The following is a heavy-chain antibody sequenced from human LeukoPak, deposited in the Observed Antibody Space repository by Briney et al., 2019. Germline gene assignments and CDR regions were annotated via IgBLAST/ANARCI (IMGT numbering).Heavy chain of an antibody. CDR1: GFTFSSYG. D-gene: IGHD3-22*01. CDR2: IRYDGSNK. J-gene: IGHJ4*02. Sequence: GGSLRLSCAASGFTFSSYGIHWVRQAPGKGLEWVAFIRYDGSNKYYADSVRGRFTISRDNSKNTLYLQMNSLRVEDTAVYYCAKDPRDSSGYYVDYWGQGTLVTVSS. CDR3: AKDPRDSSGYYVDY. V-gene: IGHV3-30*02.